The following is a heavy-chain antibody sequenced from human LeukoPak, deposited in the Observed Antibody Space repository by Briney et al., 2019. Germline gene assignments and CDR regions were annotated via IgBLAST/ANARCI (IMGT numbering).Heavy chain of an antibody. CDR3: ARTTHTGIAAAGTLSAFDI. D-gene: IGHD6-13*01. CDR2: ISSSSSYI. CDR1: GFTFSDFA. J-gene: IGHJ3*02. V-gene: IGHV3-21*01. Sequence: GGSLRLSCAASGFTFSDFAMSWVRQAPGKGLEWVSSISSSSSYIYYADSVKGRFTISRDNAKNSLYLQMNSLRAEDTAVYYCARTTHTGIAAAGTLSAFDIWGQGTMVTVSS.